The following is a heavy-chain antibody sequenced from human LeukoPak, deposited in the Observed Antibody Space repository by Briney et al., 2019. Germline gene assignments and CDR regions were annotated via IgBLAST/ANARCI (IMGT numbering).Heavy chain of an antibody. J-gene: IGHJ4*02. D-gene: IGHD6-19*01. V-gene: IGHV4-39*01. Sequence: LETLSLTCTVSGGSISSSPYHWGWIRQPPGEGLEWIGNIYYSGVTYYKPSLKSRVIISLDTSKNQFSLNLNSVTAADTAVYYCARQSSSGLDYWGQGTLVTVSS. CDR3: ARQSSSGLDY. CDR2: IYYSGVT. CDR1: GGSISSSPYH.